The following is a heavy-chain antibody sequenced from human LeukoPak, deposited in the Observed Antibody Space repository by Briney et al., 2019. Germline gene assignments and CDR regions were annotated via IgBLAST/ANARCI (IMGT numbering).Heavy chain of an antibody. Sequence: GGSLRLSCAASGFTFSSYAMSWVRQAPGKGLEWVSAISGSGGSTYYADSVKGRFTIFRDNSKNTLYLQMNSLRAEDTAVYYCANNADPITMLDAFDIWGQGTMVTVSS. J-gene: IGHJ3*02. D-gene: IGHD3-3*01. CDR3: ANNADPITMLDAFDI. CDR2: ISGSGGST. CDR1: GFTFSSYA. V-gene: IGHV3-23*01.